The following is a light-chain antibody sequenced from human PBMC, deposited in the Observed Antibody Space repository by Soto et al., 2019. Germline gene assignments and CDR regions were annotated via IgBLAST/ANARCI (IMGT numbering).Light chain of an antibody. Sequence: DIQMTQSPSAMSASVGDRVTITCRASQSISTWLAWYQQKPGKAPKLLIYKASGLESGVPSRFSGSGSGTAFTLTISSLQPDDFATYYCQQYDSYSPLTFGGGTKVDIK. J-gene: IGKJ4*01. CDR3: QQYDSYSPLT. V-gene: IGKV1-5*03. CDR2: KAS. CDR1: QSISTW.